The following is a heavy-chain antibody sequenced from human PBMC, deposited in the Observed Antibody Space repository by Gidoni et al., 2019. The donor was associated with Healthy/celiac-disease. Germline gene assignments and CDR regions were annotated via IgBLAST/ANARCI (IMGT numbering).Heavy chain of an antibody. Sequence: QLQLVESGVGVVQPGRSLILSRPASAFTFISYGMHWVRQAPGKGLEWVAVIWYDGNNKYYADSVKGRFTISRDNSKNTLYLQMNSLRAEDTAVYYCATPRKGYYDSSGLYYWGQGTLVTVSS. V-gene: IGHV3-33*08. CDR1: AFTFISYG. J-gene: IGHJ4*02. CDR3: ATPRKGYYDSSGLYY. D-gene: IGHD3-22*01. CDR2: IWYDGNNK.